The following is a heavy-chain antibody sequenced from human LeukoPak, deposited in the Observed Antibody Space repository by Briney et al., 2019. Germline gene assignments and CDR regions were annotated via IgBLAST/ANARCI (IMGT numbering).Heavy chain of an antibody. V-gene: IGHV3-23*01. D-gene: IGHD2-21*02. CDR2: ISGSGGST. Sequence: GGSLRLSCAASGFTFSSYAMSWVRQAPGKGLEWVSAISGSGGSTYYADSVKGRFTISRDNSKNTLYLQMNSLRAEDTAVYYCAPRPRNCGGDCYSRSDYWGQGTLVTVSS. CDR3: APRPRNCGGDCYSRSDY. J-gene: IGHJ4*02. CDR1: GFTFSSYA.